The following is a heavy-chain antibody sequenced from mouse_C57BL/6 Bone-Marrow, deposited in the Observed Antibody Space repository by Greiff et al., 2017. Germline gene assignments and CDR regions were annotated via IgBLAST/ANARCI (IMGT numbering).Heavy chain of an antibody. Sequence: QVQLKQPGAELVRPGTSVKLSCKASGYTFTSYWMHWVKQRPGQGLEWIGVIDPSVSYTNYNQKFKGKAKLTVDTASSTAYMQISSLTSEDSAVYYCARRGDCYFDYWGQGTTLTVSS. CDR3: ARRGDCYFDY. J-gene: IGHJ2*01. V-gene: IGHV1-59*01. CDR1: GYTFTSYW. CDR2: IDPSVSYT. D-gene: IGHD3-3*01.